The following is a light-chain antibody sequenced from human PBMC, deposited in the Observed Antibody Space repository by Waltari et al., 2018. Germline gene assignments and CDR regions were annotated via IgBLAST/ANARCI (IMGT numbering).Light chain of an antibody. J-gene: IGKJ1*01. CDR3: QQYTSPPWT. CDR2: KAS. V-gene: IGKV1-5*03. Sequence: DIQMTQSPSTLSASVGDRVTITCRASQSINSWLAWYQQKPGKAPKLLIQKASILESGVPSRFSGSGSGTEFTLTISSLQPDDCATYFCQQYTSPPWTFGQGTKVEIK. CDR1: QSINSW.